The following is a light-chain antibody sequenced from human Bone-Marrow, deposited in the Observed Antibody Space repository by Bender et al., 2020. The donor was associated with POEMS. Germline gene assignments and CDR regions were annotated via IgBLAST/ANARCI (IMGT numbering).Light chain of an antibody. CDR1: SSDVGGYDS. CDR2: EVS. V-gene: IGLV2-14*01. J-gene: IGLJ3*02. Sequence: QSALTQPASVSGSPGQSITISCTGTSSDVGGYDSVSWYQHHPGKAPKLMLYEVSNRPSGISNRFSGSKSGDTASLTITGLQAEDEADYFCCSFAGSYTVLFGGGTRLTVL. CDR3: CSFAGSYTVL.